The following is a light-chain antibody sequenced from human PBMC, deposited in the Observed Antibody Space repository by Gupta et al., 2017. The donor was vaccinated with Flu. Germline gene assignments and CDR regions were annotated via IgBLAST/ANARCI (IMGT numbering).Light chain of an antibody. V-gene: IGKV3-11*01. CDR3: QQRRSWPIT. J-gene: IGKJ5*01. CDR1: QSVSSY. CDR2: DAS. Sequence: PATLSLSPGEGATLSCRASQSVSSYLAWYQQKPGQAPRLLIYDASNRATGIPARFSGSGSGTDFTLTVSSLEPGDFAVYYCQQRRSWPITFGQGTRLEIK.